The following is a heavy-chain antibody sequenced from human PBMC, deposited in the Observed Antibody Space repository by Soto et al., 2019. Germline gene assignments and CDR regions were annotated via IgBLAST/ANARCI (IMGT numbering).Heavy chain of an antibody. D-gene: IGHD2-2*01. CDR2: ISGSGGST. Sequence: GGSLRLSCAAPGFTFSSYAMSWVRQAPGKGLEWVSAISGSGGSTYYADSVKGRFTISRDNSKNTLYLQMNSLRAEDTAVYYCAKDCSSTSCYFDYWGQGTLVTVSS. J-gene: IGHJ4*02. CDR1: GFTFSSYA. V-gene: IGHV3-23*01. CDR3: AKDCSSTSCYFDY.